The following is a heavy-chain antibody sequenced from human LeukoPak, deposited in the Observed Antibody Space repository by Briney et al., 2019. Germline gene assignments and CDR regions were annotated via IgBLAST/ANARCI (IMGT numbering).Heavy chain of an antibody. CDR2: IYYSGNT. CDR1: GGSISGYY. CDR3: ARTSLRDFTFDY. J-gene: IGHJ4*02. V-gene: IGHV4-59*01. D-gene: IGHD3-3*01. Sequence: SQTLSLTCTVSGGSISGYYCSWIRQPPGKGLDWIGYIYYSGNTNYNSSLKSRVTISVDTSRNQFSLRLTSVTAADTAVYYCARTSLRDFTFDYWGQGTLVTVSS.